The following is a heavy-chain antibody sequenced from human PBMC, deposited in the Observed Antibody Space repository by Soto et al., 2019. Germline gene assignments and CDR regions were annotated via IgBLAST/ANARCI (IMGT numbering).Heavy chain of an antibody. V-gene: IGHV1-18*01. CDR3: VRVADDDYMHWWYFDY. CDR2: VSAYNGNT. Sequence: QVQLVQSGAEVKMPGASVKVSCKSSGYTFTRNGISWVRQAPGQGLEWMGWVSAYNGNTQYEPKLQGRVTLSTDTSTSTAYMELRSLRSDDTAVYYCVRVADDDYMHWWYFDYWGQGTLVTVSS. CDR1: GYTFTRNG. D-gene: IGHD4-17*01. J-gene: IGHJ4*02.